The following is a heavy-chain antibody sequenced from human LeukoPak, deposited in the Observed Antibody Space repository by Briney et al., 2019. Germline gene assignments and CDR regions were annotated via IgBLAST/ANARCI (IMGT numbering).Heavy chain of an antibody. D-gene: IGHD2-2*02. V-gene: IGHV1-18*01. CDR3: ARDGLSYTNPNNWFDP. CDR1: GYPFSSYY. J-gene: IGHJ5*02. CDR2: ISAYNGDT. Sequence: VASVKVSCKASGYPFSSYYINWVRQAPGQGLEWMGWISAYNGDTNYAQNFQGRVTMTTDTSTDTACMELRSLRSDDSAVYYCARDGLSYTNPNNWFDPWGQGTLVTVSS.